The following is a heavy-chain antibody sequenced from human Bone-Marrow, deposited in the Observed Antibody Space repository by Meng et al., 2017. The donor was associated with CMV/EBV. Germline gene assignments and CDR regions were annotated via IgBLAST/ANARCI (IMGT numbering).Heavy chain of an antibody. CDR1: GGSVNSVSYY. Sequence: SETLSLTCTVSGGSVNSVSYYWSWIQQPPGKGLEWIGHIYYIGSTSYNPSLKSRITISVDTSKNQFSLKLSSMTAADTAVYYCARDRSGGDAYPIWGQGPMVTVSS. CDR2: IYYIGST. J-gene: IGHJ3*02. D-gene: IGHD3-16*01. CDR3: ARDRSGGDAYPI. V-gene: IGHV4-61*01.